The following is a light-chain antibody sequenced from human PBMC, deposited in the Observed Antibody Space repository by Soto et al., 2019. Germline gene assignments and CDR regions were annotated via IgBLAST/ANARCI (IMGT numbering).Light chain of an antibody. J-gene: IGKJ1*01. Sequence: EILLTQSAGTLTLSPGERSTLSWRASQSVSNNYLAWYQQKPGQPPRLLIYGASNRATGIPDRFRGSASGTDFTLTISRLEPEDFAVYYCPQYGSSGTFGKGNKVDIK. CDR2: GAS. V-gene: IGKV3-20*01. CDR1: QSVSNNY. CDR3: PQYGSSGT.